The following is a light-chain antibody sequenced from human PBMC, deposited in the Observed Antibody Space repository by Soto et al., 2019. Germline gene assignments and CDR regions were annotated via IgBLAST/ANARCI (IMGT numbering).Light chain of an antibody. Sequence: DIQVTQSPSSLSASAGDRVTITCRASQSISNHLNWYQQKPGKAPNLLIYAASSLQSGVPSRFSGSGSGTDLTLTITSMQPEDFATDYCQQSYIMSEGYTFGQGTKLDIK. CDR2: AAS. V-gene: IGKV1-39*01. CDR1: QSISNH. J-gene: IGKJ2*01. CDR3: QQSYIMSEGYT.